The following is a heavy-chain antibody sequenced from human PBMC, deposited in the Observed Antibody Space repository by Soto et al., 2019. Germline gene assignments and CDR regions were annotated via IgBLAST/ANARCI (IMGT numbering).Heavy chain of an antibody. J-gene: IGHJ5*02. D-gene: IGHD3-22*01. CDR3: ARAAVVVITTAMPGGFDP. V-gene: IGHV4-31*03. CDR1: GGSISSGGYY. Sequence: QVQLQESGPGLVKPSQTLSLTCTVSGGSISSGGYYWSWIRQHPGKGLAWIGYIYYSGSTYYNPSLKSRVTISVDTSKNQFSLKLSSVTAADTAVYYCARAAVVVITTAMPGGFDPWGQGTLVTVSS. CDR2: IYYSGST.